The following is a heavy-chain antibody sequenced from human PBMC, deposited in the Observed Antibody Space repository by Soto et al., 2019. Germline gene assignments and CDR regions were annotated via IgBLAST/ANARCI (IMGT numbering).Heavy chain of an antibody. CDR2: INAGNGNT. V-gene: IGHV1-3*01. CDR3: ARDRRVIVVVPAAPDYGMDV. J-gene: IGHJ6*02. Sequence: GASVEVCCKDSGYTFTSYAMHWVRQAPGQRLEWMGWINAGNGNTKYSQKFQGRVTITRDTSASTAYMELSSLRSEDTAVYYCARDRRVIVVVPAAPDYGMDVWGQGTTVTVSS. D-gene: IGHD2-2*01. CDR1: GYTFTSYA.